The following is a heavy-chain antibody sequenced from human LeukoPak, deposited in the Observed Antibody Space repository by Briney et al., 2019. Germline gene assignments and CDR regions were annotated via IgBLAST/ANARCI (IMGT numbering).Heavy chain of an antibody. CDR3: ARERIVYYYYYMDV. D-gene: IGHD3-16*02. J-gene: IGHJ6*03. V-gene: IGHV4-31*11. CDR1: GGPITSGGYY. CDR2: IYYSGDT. Sequence: SETLSLTCAVSGGPITSGGYYWTWIRQHPGKGLEWIGYIYYSGDTSYNPSLSSRVTISLDTSKNQFSLKLSSVTAADTAVYYCARERIVYYYYYMDVWGKGTTVTVSS.